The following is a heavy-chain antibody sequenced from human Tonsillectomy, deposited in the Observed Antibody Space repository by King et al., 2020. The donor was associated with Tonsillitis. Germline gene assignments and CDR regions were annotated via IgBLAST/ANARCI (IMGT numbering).Heavy chain of an antibody. V-gene: IGHV3-15*01. CDR3: TFSSPNGVGYFDY. J-gene: IGHJ4*02. CDR1: EFTFSNAW. CDR2: IKSKTDGGTT. Sequence: VQLVESGGGLVKPGGSLRLSCAASEFTFSNAWMSWVRQAPGKGLEWVGRIKSKTDGGTTDYAAPVKGRFTISRDDSKNTLYLQMNSLKTEDTAVYYCTFSSPNGVGYFDYWGQGTLVTVSS. D-gene: IGHD2-8*01.